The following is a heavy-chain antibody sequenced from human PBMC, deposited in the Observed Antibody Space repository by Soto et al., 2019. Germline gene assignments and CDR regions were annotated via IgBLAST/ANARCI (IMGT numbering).Heavy chain of an antibody. Sequence: SETLSHTCPFSGFTISSYYWSWIRQPPGKGLEWIGYIYYSGSTNYNPSLKSRVTISVDTSKNQFSLKLSSVTAADTAVYYCARVRGRDGYNWLDYWGQGTLVTVSS. CDR3: ARVRGRDGYNWLDY. V-gene: IGHV4-59*01. CDR2: IYYSGST. J-gene: IGHJ4*02. D-gene: IGHD5-12*01. CDR1: GFTISSYY.